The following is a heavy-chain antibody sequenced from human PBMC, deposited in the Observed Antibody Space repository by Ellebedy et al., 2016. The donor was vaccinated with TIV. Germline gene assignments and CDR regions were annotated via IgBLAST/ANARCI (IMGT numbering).Heavy chain of an antibody. V-gene: IGHV3-9*03. CDR3: ARDAGGTVTTYAFDI. Sequence: SLKISXAASGFTFDDYAMHWVRQAPGKGLEWVSGISWNSGSIGYADSVKGRFTISRDNSKNTLYLQMGSLRAEDMAVYYCARDAGGTVTTYAFDIWGQGTMVTVSS. CDR2: ISWNSGSI. CDR1: GFTFDDYA. J-gene: IGHJ3*02. D-gene: IGHD4-17*01.